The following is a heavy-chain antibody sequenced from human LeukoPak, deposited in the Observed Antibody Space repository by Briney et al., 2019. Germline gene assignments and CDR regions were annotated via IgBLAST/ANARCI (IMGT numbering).Heavy chain of an antibody. D-gene: IGHD5-18*01. Sequence: AASVKVSCKASGGTFSSYAISWVRQAPGQGLEWMGGIIPIFGTANYAQKVQGRVTITTDESTSTAYMGLSSLRSEDTAVYYCAIQDTAMVSGFDYWGQGTLVTVSS. CDR3: AIQDTAMVSGFDY. CDR2: IIPIFGTA. J-gene: IGHJ4*02. V-gene: IGHV1-69*05. CDR1: GGTFSSYA.